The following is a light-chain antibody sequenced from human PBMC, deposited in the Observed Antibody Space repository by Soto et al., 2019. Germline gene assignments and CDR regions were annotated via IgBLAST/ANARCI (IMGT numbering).Light chain of an antibody. CDR2: DAS. CDR1: QGIGTA. V-gene: IGKV1D-13*01. J-gene: IGKJ4*01. Sequence: AIQLPQSPSSLSASVGARVPITGRASQGIGTALAWYQQKPGKAPKLLIYDASSLESGVPSSFSGSGSGTDFTLTISSLQPEDFANYYCQQFNNYLPLTFGGGTKVDIK. CDR3: QQFNNYLPLT.